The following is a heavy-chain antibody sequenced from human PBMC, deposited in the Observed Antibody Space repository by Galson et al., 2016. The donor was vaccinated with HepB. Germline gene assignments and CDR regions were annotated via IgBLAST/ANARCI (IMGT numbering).Heavy chain of an antibody. V-gene: IGHV5-51*01. D-gene: IGHD2-21*01. CDR2: FYPIDSDV. CDR1: GYKFAEFW. CDR3: ARPYSIKVKDGLDV. Sequence: QSGAEVKKPGESLTISCQGSGYKFAEFWIAWVRQMPGKGLEWLGVFYPIDSDVRYNPSLQGQFTISVDTAIRTAFLQWNSLKASDTAMYYCARPYSIKVKDGLDVWGQGTMVTVSS. J-gene: IGHJ3*01.